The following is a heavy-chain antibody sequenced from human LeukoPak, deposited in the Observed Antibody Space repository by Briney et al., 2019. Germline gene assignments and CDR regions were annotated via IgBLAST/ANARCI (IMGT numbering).Heavy chain of an antibody. Sequence: KAGGSLRLSCAASGFTFSNAWMSWVRQAPGKGLEWVALIKSKPDGGTTDYAEPVKGRFTISRDDSKNTLYLQMSSLKIEDTAVYYCNTDVNVHCRSSTCDFDYWGQGTLVTVSS. D-gene: IGHD2-2*01. V-gene: IGHV3-15*01. CDR3: NTDVNVHCRSSTCDFDY. J-gene: IGHJ4*02. CDR1: GFTFSNAW. CDR2: IKSKPDGGTT.